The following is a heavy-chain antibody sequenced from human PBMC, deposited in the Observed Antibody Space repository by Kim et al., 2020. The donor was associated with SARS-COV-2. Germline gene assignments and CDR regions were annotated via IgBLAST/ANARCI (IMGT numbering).Heavy chain of an antibody. CDR1: GYSFTTYW. CDR2: IYPGDSET. V-gene: IGHV5-51*01. Sequence: GESLKISCKGSGYSFTTYWIGWVRQMPGKGLEWMGIIYPGDSETRYSPSFQGQVTIPVDKSISTAHLQWSGLKASDAAMYYCARGRRYNCDYWGQGTQVTVS. D-gene: IGHD1-20*01. CDR3: ARGRRYNCDY. J-gene: IGHJ4*02.